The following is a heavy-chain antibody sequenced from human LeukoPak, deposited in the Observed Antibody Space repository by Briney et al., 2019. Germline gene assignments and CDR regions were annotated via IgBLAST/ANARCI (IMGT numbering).Heavy chain of an antibody. D-gene: IGHD3-10*01. V-gene: IGHV4-34*01. CDR1: GGSFSGYY. J-gene: IGHJ6*04. CDR2: INHSGST. Sequence: SETLSLTCPVYGGSFSGYYWSWIRQPPGKGLEWIGEINHSGSTNYNPSLKSRVTISVDTSKNQFSLKLSSVTAADTAEYYCARHRILLWFGELSGMDVWGKGTTVTISS. CDR3: ARHRILLWFGELSGMDV.